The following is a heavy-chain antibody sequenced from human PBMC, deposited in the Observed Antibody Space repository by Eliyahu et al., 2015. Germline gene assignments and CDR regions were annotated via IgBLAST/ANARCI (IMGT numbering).Heavy chain of an antibody. D-gene: IGHD5-24*01. Sequence: QVQLVESGGDLVQPGKSLRLSCTASGFTFSPYGMHWVRQAPGKGLEWVTFIWYDGGTKYYADSVQGRFTVSRDNSKNTLYLQMDSLRAEDTAVYYCARDRGSKKPTISDWFFDLWGRGTLVSVSS. CDR3: ARDRGSKKPTISDWFFDL. CDR1: GFTFSPYG. CDR2: IWYDGGTK. V-gene: IGHV3-33*01. J-gene: IGHJ2*01.